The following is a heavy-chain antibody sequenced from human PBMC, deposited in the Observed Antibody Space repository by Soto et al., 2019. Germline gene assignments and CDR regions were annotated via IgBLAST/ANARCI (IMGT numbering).Heavy chain of an antibody. J-gene: IGHJ6*02. V-gene: IGHV3-7*03. CDR1: KFTFSSYW. Sequence: EAQVVESGGGLVQPGGSLRLSCVASKFTFSSYWMSWVRQAPGKGLEWVANINKDGSDKSHVDSVKGRFTISRDNAKNSLYLQMNSLRAEDTAVYYCARYAYDGGKDVWGQGTTVTVSS. D-gene: IGHD1-1*01. CDR2: INKDGSDK. CDR3: ARYAYDGGKDV.